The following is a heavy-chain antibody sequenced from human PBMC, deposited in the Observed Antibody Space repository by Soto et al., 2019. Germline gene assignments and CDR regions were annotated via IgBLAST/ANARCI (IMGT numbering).Heavy chain of an antibody. CDR1: GFTFSSYA. J-gene: IGHJ4*02. CDR3: AKAWMDNARQRYFDP. Sequence: GGSLRLSCAASGFTFSSYAISWGRQPPGQGLELVSAISGSGGGTYYADSVKGRFTISRDNSKNTLYLQMNSLRAEDTAVYSCAKAWMDNARQRYFDPWGQGTLVTVSS. CDR2: ISGSGGGT. V-gene: IGHV3-23*01. D-gene: IGHD5-12*01.